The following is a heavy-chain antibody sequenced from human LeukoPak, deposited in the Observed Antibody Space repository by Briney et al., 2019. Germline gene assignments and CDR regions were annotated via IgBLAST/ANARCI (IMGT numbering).Heavy chain of an antibody. J-gene: IGHJ4*02. CDR1: GGSFSGYY. CDR2: INHSGST. CDR3: ASGYSYGHFDY. D-gene: IGHD5-18*01. Sequence: SETLSLTCAVYGGSFSGYYWSWIRQPPGKGLEWIGEINHSGSTNYNPSLKSRVTISVDTSKNQFSLKLSSVTAADTAVYYCASGYSYGHFDYWGQRTLVTVSS. V-gene: IGHV4-34*01.